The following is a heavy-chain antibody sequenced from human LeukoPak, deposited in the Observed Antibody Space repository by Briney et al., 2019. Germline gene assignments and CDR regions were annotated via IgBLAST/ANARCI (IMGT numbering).Heavy chain of an antibody. V-gene: IGHV1-69*05. CDR1: GGTFSSYA. CDR2: IIPIFGTA. D-gene: IGHD3-22*01. CDR3: AGTVVIRYYYYYYMDV. Sequence: SVKVSCKASGGTFSSYAIIWVRQAAGQGLEWMGGIIPIFGTANYAKKFQGRVTITTDESTSSAYMELSSLRSEDTAVYYCAGTVVIRYYYYYYMDVWGKGTTVTVSS. J-gene: IGHJ6*03.